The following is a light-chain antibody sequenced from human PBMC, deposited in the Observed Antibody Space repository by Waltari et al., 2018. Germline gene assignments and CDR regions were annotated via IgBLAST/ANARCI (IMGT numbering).Light chain of an antibody. CDR2: FGS. Sequence: EIVMTQSPVTLSVSPGEGVTLSCTASESVGTDVAWYRHKPGQPPRLLIYFGSTRATGVPARISGSGSGTDFSLTISSLESEDFAFYYCQQSRQWPRRTFGQGTKL. J-gene: IGKJ2*01. V-gene: IGKV3D-15*01. CDR1: ESVGTD. CDR3: QQSRQWPRRT.